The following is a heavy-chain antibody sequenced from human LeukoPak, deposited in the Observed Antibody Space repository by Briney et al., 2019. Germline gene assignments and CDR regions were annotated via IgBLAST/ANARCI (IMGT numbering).Heavy chain of an antibody. V-gene: IGHV4-4*02. D-gene: IGHD6-19*01. CDR1: GGSISSSNW. CDR3: ASAISGWFSFDY. CDR2: IYHSGST. Sequence: PSGTLSLTCAVSGGSISSSNWWSWVRQPPGKGLEWIGEIYHSGSTYYNPSLKSRVTISVDRSKNQFSLKLSSVTAADTAVYYCASAISGWFSFDYWGQGTLVTVSS. J-gene: IGHJ4*02.